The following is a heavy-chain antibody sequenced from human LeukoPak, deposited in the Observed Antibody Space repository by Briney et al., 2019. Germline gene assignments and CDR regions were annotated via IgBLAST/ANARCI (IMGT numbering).Heavy chain of an antibody. D-gene: IGHD2-2*02. CDR1: GGSFSGYY. CDR3: ARRDCSSTSCYINY. Sequence: SKTLSLTCAVYGGSFSGYYWSWIRQPPGKGLEWIGEINHSGSTNYNPSLKSRVTISVDTSKNQFSLKLSSVTAADTAVYYCARRDCSSTSCYINYWGQGTLVTVSS. CDR2: INHSGST. V-gene: IGHV4-34*01. J-gene: IGHJ4*02.